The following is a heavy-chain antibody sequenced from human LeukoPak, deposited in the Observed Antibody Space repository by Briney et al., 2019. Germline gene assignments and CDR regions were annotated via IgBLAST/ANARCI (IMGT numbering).Heavy chain of an antibody. CDR3: ARHKDSSGWYDWFDP. CDR1: GGSISSPGYY. D-gene: IGHD6-19*01. J-gene: IGHJ5*02. CDR2: IYFSGNR. V-gene: IGHV4-39*01. Sequence: PSETLSLTCTVSGGSISSPGYYWGWIRQSPGRGLEWIGSIYFSGNRYYNPSLKSRVTVSVDTSKNKLSLNLNSVTAADTAVYYCARHKDSSGWYDWFDPWGQGTPVIVSS.